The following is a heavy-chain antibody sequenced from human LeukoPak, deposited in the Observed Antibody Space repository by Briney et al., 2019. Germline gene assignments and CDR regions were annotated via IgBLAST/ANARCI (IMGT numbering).Heavy chain of an antibody. CDR2: ISGSGGST. CDR3: ATDDVVPAALNWFDP. V-gene: IGHV3-23*01. CDR1: GFTFSSYA. Sequence: GGSLRLSCAASGFTFSSYAMSWVRQAPGKGLEWVPAISGSGGSTYYADSVKGRFTISRDNSKNTLYLQMNSLRAEDTAVYYCATDDVVPAALNWFDPWGQGTLVTVSS. D-gene: IGHD2-2*01. J-gene: IGHJ5*02.